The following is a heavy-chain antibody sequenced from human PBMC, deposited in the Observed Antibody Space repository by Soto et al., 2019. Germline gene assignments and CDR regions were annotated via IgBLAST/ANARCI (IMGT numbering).Heavy chain of an antibody. CDR1: GGTFSNSP. CDR2: VIPVFKTA. D-gene: IGHD2-15*01. CDR3: AXXXFVVGVTEDYYGMDV. J-gene: IGHJ6*02. Sequence: QVQLVQSGAEVKKPGSSVKVSCKSSGGTFSNSPISWVRQAPGQGLEWVGGVIPVFKTANYAQKFQGRVTITADESTKTAYXXXXXLRSXXXAVXXXAXXXFVVGVTEDYYGMDVWGQGTTVTVSS. V-gene: IGHV1-69*12.